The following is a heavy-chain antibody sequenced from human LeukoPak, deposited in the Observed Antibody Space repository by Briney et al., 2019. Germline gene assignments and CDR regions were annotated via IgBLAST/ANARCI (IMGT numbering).Heavy chain of an antibody. CDR3: SLYSGSYYELDY. J-gene: IGHJ4*02. V-gene: IGHV4-39*01. CDR2: IYYSGST. D-gene: IGHD1-26*01. CDR1: GGSISSSGYY. Sequence: SETLSLTCTVSGGSISSSGYYWGWIRQPPGKGLEWIGSIYYSGSTYYNPSLKSRVTISVDTSKNQFSLKLSSVTAADTAVYYCSLYSGSYYELDYWGQGTLVTVSS.